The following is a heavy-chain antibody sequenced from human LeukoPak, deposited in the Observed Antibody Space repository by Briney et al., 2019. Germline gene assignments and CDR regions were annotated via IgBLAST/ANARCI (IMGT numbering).Heavy chain of an antibody. Sequence: ASVTVSCKASGYTFTSYYMHWVRQAPGQGLEWMGIINPSGGSTSYAQKFQGRVTMTRDMSTSTVYMELSSLRSEDTAVYYCARDRGRTPIHGGSCDYWGQGTLVTVSS. V-gene: IGHV1-46*01. CDR3: ARDRGRTPIHGGSCDY. CDR2: INPSGGST. J-gene: IGHJ4*02. D-gene: IGHD2-15*01. CDR1: GYTFTSYY.